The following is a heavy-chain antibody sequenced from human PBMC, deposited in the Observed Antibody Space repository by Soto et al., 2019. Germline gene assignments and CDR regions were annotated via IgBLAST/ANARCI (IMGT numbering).Heavy chain of an antibody. Sequence: PSETLSLTCTVSGGSVNSGTDYWSWVRQPPGKGLEWIGYIYDRGSTNYNPSLKSRVTISVDTSKNQFSLKLSSVTAADTAVYYCARDLYQYGSGSQGAFDIWGQGTMVTVSS. V-gene: IGHV4-61*01. J-gene: IGHJ3*02. D-gene: IGHD3-10*01. CDR3: ARDLYQYGSGSQGAFDI. CDR2: IYDRGST. CDR1: GGSVNSGTDY.